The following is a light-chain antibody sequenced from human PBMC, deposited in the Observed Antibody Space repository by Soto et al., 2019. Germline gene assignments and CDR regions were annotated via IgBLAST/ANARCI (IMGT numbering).Light chain of an antibody. CDR3: HQYGSSPV. Sequence: DSVLTQSPGTLSLSPGERATLSCRARQSVSSSYLSWYQQKPGQAPRILIYGASSRDTGIPARFSGSGSGTDLSLTISIREPEDLAVYYCHQYGSSPVVGPGTKVYIQ. CDR1: QSVSSSY. V-gene: IGKV3-20*01. CDR2: GAS. J-gene: IGKJ3*01.